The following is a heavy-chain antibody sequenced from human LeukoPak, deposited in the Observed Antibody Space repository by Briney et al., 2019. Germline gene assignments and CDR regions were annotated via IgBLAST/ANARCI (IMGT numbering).Heavy chain of an antibody. CDR1: GGSFCGFY. CDR2: INHSGST. CDR3: AGVDTMALGRGRRWFDP. Sequence: LETLSLTRAVYGGSFCGFYWSCIRQPPGKGLEWIGEINHSGSTNSNPPLKSRVTISVDTSKNQFSLKLSSVTAADTAVDYCAGVDTMALGRGRRWFDPWGQGTLVTVSS. D-gene: IGHD3-10*01. J-gene: IGHJ5*02. V-gene: IGHV4-34*01.